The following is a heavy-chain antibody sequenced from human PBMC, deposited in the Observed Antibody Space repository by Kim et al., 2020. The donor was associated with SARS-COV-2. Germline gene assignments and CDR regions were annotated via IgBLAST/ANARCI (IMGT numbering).Heavy chain of an antibody. CDR3: ARGSPVYYDILTGYYRDY. J-gene: IGHJ4*02. D-gene: IGHD3-9*01. Sequence: ASVKVSCKASGYTFTSYYMHWVRQAPGQGLEWMGIINPSGGSTSYAQKFQGIVTMTRDTSTSTVYMELSSLRSEDTAVYYCARGSPVYYDILTGYYRDYWGQGTLVTVSS. V-gene: IGHV1-46*01. CDR2: INPSGGST. CDR1: GYTFTSYY.